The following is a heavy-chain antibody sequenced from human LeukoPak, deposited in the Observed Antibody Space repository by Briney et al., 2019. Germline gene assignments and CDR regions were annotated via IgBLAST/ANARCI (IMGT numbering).Heavy chain of an antibody. Sequence: GGSLGLSCAASGFTVSSNYMSWVRQAPGKGLEWVSVIYSGGSTYYADSVKGRFTISRDNSKNTLYLQMNSLRAEDTAVYYCARVLALRYFDYWGQGTLVTVSS. D-gene: IGHD3-16*01. V-gene: IGHV3-53*01. CDR1: GFTVSSNY. J-gene: IGHJ4*02. CDR3: ARVLALRYFDY. CDR2: IYSGGST.